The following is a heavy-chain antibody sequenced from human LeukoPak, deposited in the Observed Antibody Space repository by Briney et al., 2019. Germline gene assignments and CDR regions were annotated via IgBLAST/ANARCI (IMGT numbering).Heavy chain of an antibody. Sequence: PSETLSLTCTVSGGSISSYYWSWIRQPPGKGLEWIGYIYYSGSTNYNPSLKSRVTISVDTSKNQFSLKLSSVTAADTAVYYCARVQAYGGKGYFDYWGQRTLVTVSS. J-gene: IGHJ4*02. CDR1: GGSISSYY. D-gene: IGHD4-23*01. V-gene: IGHV4-59*01. CDR3: ARVQAYGGKGYFDY. CDR2: IYYSGST.